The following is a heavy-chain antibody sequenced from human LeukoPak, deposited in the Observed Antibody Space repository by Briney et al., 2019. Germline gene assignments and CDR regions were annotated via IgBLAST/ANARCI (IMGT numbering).Heavy chain of an antibody. D-gene: IGHD3-10*01. V-gene: IGHV4-59*01. CDR1: GGSISSYY. CDR3: ARDRGPYWYFDL. Sequence: PSETLSLTCTVSGGSISSYYWSWIRQPPGKGLEWIGYIYYSGSTNYNPSLKSRVTISVDTSKNQFSLKLSSVTAADTDVYYCARDRGPYWYFDLWGRGTLVTVSS. CDR2: IYYSGST. J-gene: IGHJ2*01.